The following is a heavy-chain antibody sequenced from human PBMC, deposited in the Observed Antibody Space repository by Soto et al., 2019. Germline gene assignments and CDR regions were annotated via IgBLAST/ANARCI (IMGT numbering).Heavy chain of an antibody. Sequence: SETLSLTCTVSGGSISSYYWGWIRQPPGKGLEWIGSIYYSGSTYYNPSLKSRVTISVDTSKNQFSLKLSSVTAADTAVYYCSMVRGVIRSGTIDYWGQGTLVTVSS. CDR2: IYYSGST. D-gene: IGHD3-10*01. V-gene: IGHV4-39*01. CDR1: GGSISSYY. CDR3: SMVRGVIRSGTIDY. J-gene: IGHJ4*02.